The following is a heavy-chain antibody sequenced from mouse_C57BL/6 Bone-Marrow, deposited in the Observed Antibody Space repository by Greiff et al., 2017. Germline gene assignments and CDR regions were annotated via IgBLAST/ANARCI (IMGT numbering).Heavy chain of an antibody. J-gene: IGHJ3*01. V-gene: IGHV14-4*01. D-gene: IGHD1-1*01. CDR2: IDPENGDT. Sequence: EVKLQESGAELVRPGASVKLSCTASGFNFKDDYMHWVKQRPEQGLEWIGWIDPENGDTEYASKFQGKATFSADTSSNTAYLQLSSLTSEDTAVYYCTVFYYGSRWFAYGGQGNLVTVSA. CDR3: TVFYYGSRWFAY. CDR1: GFNFKDDY.